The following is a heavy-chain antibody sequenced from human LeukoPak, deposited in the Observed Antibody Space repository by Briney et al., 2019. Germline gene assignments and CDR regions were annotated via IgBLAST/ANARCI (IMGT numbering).Heavy chain of an antibody. J-gene: IGHJ5*02. Sequence: ALVKVSCKASGYTFTSYDINWVRQATGQGLEWMGWMNPNSGNTGYAQKFQGRVTITRNTSISTAYMELSSLRSEDTAVYYCARCRFGSTSCYKAFWFDPWGQGTLVTVSS. CDR3: ARCRFGSTSCYKAFWFDP. V-gene: IGHV1-8*03. CDR1: GYTFTSYD. D-gene: IGHD2-2*02. CDR2: MNPNSGNT.